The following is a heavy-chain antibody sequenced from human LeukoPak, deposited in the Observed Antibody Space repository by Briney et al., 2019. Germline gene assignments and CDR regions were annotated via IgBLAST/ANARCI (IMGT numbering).Heavy chain of an antibody. V-gene: IGHV3-30*04. CDR2: ISYDGSNK. D-gene: IGHD1-26*01. CDR1: GFTFSSYA. J-gene: IGHJ3*02. Sequence: PGGSLRLSCAASGFTFSSYAMHWVRQAPGKGLEWVAVISYDGSNKYYADSVKGRFTISRDNSKNTLYLQMNSLRAEDTAVYYCAKDTHEWEFENAYDIWRQGTMVTVSS. CDR3: AKDTHEWEFENAYDI.